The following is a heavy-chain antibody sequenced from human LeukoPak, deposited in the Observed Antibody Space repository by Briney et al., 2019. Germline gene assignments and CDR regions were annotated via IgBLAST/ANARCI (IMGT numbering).Heavy chain of an antibody. V-gene: IGHV3-48*01. CDR2: ISSSSSTI. CDR1: GFTFSSYS. Sequence: PGGSLRLSCAASGFTFSSYSMNWVRQAPGKGLEWVSYISSSSSTIYYADSVKGRFTISRDNAKNSLYLQMNSLRAEDTAVYYCARARRNTNRYYMDVWAKGTPVTVSS. J-gene: IGHJ6*03. CDR3: ARARRNTNRYYMDV.